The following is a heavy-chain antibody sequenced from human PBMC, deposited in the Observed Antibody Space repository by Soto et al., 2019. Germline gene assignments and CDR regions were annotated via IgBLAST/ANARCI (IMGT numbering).Heavy chain of an antibody. Sequence: ASVKVSCKVSGYTITELSMHWVRQPPGKGLEWMGGFDPEDGETIYAQKFQGRVTMTEDTSTDTAYMELSSLRSEDTAVYYCATDLGGYCSGGSCLFWFDPWGQGTLVTVSS. CDR3: ATDLGGYCSGGSCLFWFDP. D-gene: IGHD2-15*01. CDR1: GYTITELS. CDR2: FDPEDGET. V-gene: IGHV1-24*01. J-gene: IGHJ5*02.